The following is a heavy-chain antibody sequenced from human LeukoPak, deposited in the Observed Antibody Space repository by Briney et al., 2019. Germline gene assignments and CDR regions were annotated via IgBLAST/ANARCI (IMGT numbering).Heavy chain of an antibody. D-gene: IGHD6-19*01. CDR1: GFTFDDYA. Sequence: SLRLSCAASGFTFDDYAMHWVRQAPGKGLEWVSGISWNSGSIGYADSVKGRFTISRDNAKNSLYLQMNSLRAEDTALYYCAKDITGSGWPPTDYWGQGTLVTVSS. CDR3: AKDITGSGWPPTDY. J-gene: IGHJ4*02. V-gene: IGHV3-9*01. CDR2: ISWNSGSI.